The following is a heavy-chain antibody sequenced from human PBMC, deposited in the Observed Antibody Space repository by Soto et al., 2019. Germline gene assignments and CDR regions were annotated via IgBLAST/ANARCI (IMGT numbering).Heavy chain of an antibody. CDR2: ISSSSSTI. Sequence: ETLSVSCAASGLTFSSYSMNWVRQAPGKGLEWVSYISSSSSTIYYADSVKGRFTISRDNAKNTLYLQMNSLRAEDTAVYYCAKDYIAAANYYYSYMGVWGKGTTVTVSS. CDR3: AKDYIAAANYYYSYMGV. CDR1: GLTFSSYS. D-gene: IGHD6-13*01. V-gene: IGHV3-48*01. J-gene: IGHJ6*03.